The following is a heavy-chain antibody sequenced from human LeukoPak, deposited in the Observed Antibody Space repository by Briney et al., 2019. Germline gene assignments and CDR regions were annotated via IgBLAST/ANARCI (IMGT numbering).Heavy chain of an antibody. Sequence: PGGSLRLSCVASGFTFRSYVMNWVRQAPGKGLEWVSYMSSDSSFINYADSVKGRFTISRDNAKNSLFLQMDSPRADDTAVYYCARGEVATTYYYGMDVWGQGTTVTVSS. CDR1: GFTFRSYV. CDR3: ARGEVATTYYYGMDV. D-gene: IGHD5-12*01. CDR2: MSSDSSFI. V-gene: IGHV3-21*05. J-gene: IGHJ6*02.